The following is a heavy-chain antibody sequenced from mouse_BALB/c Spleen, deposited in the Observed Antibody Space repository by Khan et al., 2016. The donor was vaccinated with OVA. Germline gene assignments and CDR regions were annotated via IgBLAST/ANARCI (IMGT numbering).Heavy chain of an antibody. Sequence: EVQLQESGPGLVKPSQSLSLTCSVTEYSITSGYYWNWIRQFPGNKLEWMGYISYDGSNNSNPSLKNRISITRDTSKNQIFLKLNPVTTEDEATYYCGIPHWYDGYYFDYWGQGTTLTVSS. CDR1: EYSITSGYY. CDR3: GIPHWYDGYYFDY. D-gene: IGHD2-14*01. CDR2: ISYDGSN. J-gene: IGHJ2*01. V-gene: IGHV3-6*02.